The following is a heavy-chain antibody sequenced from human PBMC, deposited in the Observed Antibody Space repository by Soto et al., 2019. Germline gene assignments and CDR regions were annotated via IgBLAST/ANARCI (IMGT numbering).Heavy chain of an antibody. Sequence: SESLALTCPVSGGSMRSGGYYWSWIRQHPGKGLEWIGYIYYSGSTYYNPSLKSRVTISVDTSKNQFSLKLSSVTAADTAVYYCARGEDSATWFDPWGQGTLVTVSS. CDR3: ARGEDSATWFDP. D-gene: IGHD3-22*01. CDR2: IYYSGST. CDR1: GGSMRSGGYY. J-gene: IGHJ5*02. V-gene: IGHV4-31*03.